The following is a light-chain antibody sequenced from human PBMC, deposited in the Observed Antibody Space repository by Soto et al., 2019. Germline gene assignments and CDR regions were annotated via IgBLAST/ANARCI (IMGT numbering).Light chain of an antibody. J-gene: IGLJ1*01. CDR2: EVS. CDR3: SSYSRSSFYV. V-gene: IGLV2-14*01. Sequence: QSVLTQPASVSGSPGQSITISCTGTSSDVGGYNYVSWYQHHPGKAPKLMIYEVSNRPSGVSNRFSGSKSGNTASLTISGLQAEDEADYYCSSYSRSSFYVFGTGTKVTVL. CDR1: SSDVGGYNY.